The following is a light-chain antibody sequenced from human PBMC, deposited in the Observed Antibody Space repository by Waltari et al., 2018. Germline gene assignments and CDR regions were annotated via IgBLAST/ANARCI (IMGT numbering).Light chain of an antibody. J-gene: IGKJ3*01. CDR2: DAS. V-gene: IGKV1-33*01. CDR1: QDISNY. CDR3: QQYDNLLGT. Sequence: DIQMTQSPSSLSASVGDRVTITCQASQDISNYLNWYQQKPGKAPKLLIYDASNLETGVPSRFSGSGSGTDFTFTISSPQPEDIATYYCQQYDNLLGTFGPGTKVDIK.